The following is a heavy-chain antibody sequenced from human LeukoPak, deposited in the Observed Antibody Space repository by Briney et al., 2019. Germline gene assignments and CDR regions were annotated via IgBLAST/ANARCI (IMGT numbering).Heavy chain of an antibody. CDR3: AKGVAGTWADY. CDR1: GFTSGSYA. Sequence: PGGSLRLSCAASGFTSGSYAMSWVRQTPGKGLEWVSAISSSGGNTYYADSVKGRFTISRDNSKNTLYLQMNSLRAEDTAVYYCAKGVAGTWADYWGQGTLVTVSS. V-gene: IGHV3-23*01. J-gene: IGHJ4*02. D-gene: IGHD6-19*01. CDR2: ISSSGGNT.